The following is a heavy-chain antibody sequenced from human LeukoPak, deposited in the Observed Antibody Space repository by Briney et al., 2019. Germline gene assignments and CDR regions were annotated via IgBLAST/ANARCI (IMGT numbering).Heavy chain of an antibody. V-gene: IGHV1-69*05. CDR2: IIPIFGTA. CDR3: AIAARRGDDYYYYMDV. J-gene: IGHJ6*03. CDR1: GGTFSSYA. D-gene: IGHD6-6*01. Sequence: SVKVSCKASGGTFSSYAISWVRQAPGQGLEWMGGIIPIFGTANYAQKFQGRVTITTDESTSKAYMELSSLRSEDTAVYYCAIAARRGDDYYYYMDVWGNGTTVTVSS.